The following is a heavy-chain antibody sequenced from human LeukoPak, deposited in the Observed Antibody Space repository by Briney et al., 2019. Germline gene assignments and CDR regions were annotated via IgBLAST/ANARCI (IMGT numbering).Heavy chain of an antibody. CDR1: GFTFDDYA. CDR2: IRGDGGST. V-gene: IGHV3-43*02. Sequence: PGGSLRLSCAASGFTFDDYAMHWVRQAPGKGLEWVSLIRGDGGSTYYADSVKGRFTISRDNSKNSLYLQMNSLRTEDTALYYCAKDITWYYYGSGNYFDYWGQGTLVTVSS. D-gene: IGHD3-10*01. J-gene: IGHJ4*02. CDR3: AKDITWYYYGSGNYFDY.